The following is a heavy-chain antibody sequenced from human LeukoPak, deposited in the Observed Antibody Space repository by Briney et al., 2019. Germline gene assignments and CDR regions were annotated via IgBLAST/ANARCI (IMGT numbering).Heavy chain of an antibody. CDR3: ARGGIAAAGTGYNWFDP. D-gene: IGHD6-13*01. CDR1: GYSISSGYY. Sequence: SETLSLTCTVSGYSISSGYYWSWIRQPPGKGLEWIGEINHSGSTNYNPSLKSRVTISVDTSKDQFSLKLSSVTAADTAVYYCARGGIAAAGTGYNWFDPWGQGTLVTVSS. V-gene: IGHV4-38-2*02. J-gene: IGHJ5*02. CDR2: INHSGST.